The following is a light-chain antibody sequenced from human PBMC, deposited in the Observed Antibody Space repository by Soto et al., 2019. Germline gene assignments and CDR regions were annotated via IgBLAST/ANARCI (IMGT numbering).Light chain of an antibody. J-gene: IGKJ1*01. V-gene: IGKV3-20*01. CDR2: GAV. CDR1: QTVSSSY. Sequence: EIVLTQSPGTLSLSPGERATLSCRASQTVSSSYLAWYQQKLGQALRLLIYGAVNRATGIPDRFSGNGSGTDFTLTISRMEPEDYAVYYCQDYGSSPRTFGEENEVEI. CDR3: QDYGSSPRT.